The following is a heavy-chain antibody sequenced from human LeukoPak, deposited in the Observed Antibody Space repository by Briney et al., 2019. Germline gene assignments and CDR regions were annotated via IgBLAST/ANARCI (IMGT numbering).Heavy chain of an antibody. V-gene: IGHV4-38-2*01. CDR3: ARDSSISCFST. CDR1: GYSISSGYY. D-gene: IGHD6-13*01. J-gene: IGHJ5*02. Sequence: SETLSLTCAVSGYSISSGYYWGWIRQSPGKGLEWIGTIYYSGSTYYNPSLKSRVTISIDTSKNQFSLKLSSVTAADTAVYYCARDSSISCFSTWGQGTLVTVSS. CDR2: IYYSGST.